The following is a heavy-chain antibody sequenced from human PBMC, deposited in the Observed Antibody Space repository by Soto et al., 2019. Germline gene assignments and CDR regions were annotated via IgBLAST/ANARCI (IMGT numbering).Heavy chain of an antibody. CDR1: GGSIDTYY. J-gene: IGHJ4*02. V-gene: IGHV4-59*01. Sequence: SETLSLTCTVSGGSIDTYYWSWIRQPPGKGLEWIGYIYYSGSTNYNPSLKSRVTISVDTSKNQFSLKLSSVTAADTAVYYCARESTVTSYFDYWGQGTPVTVSS. D-gene: IGHD4-17*01. CDR3: ARESTVTSYFDY. CDR2: IYYSGST.